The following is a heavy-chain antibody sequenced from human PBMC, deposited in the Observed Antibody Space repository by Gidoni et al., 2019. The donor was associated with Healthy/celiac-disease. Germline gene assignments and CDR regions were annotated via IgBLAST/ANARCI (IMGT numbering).Heavy chain of an antibody. CDR1: GFHFSRYA. Sequence: QVHVVGCGGGMVQPGRSLILSCAAPGFHFSRYALHVVRPAPGQGVGWVAVISYDGSKKYYADSVKGRFTISRDNAKNTLYLQMNSRRAEDTAVYYCARDWVGFSSSGYNYFDYWGQGTLVTVSS. J-gene: IGHJ4*02. V-gene: IGHV3-30*11. CDR2: ISYDGSKK. CDR3: ARDWVGFSSSGYNYFDY. D-gene: IGHD6-13*01.